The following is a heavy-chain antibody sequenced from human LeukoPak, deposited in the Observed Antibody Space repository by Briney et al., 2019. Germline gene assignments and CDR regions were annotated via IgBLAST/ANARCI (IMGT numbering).Heavy chain of an antibody. CDR2: IYYSGST. D-gene: IGHD4-17*01. J-gene: IGHJ4*02. CDR3: ARVVFMYGDYYFDY. V-gene: IGHV4-59*02. CDR1: GGSVSSYY. Sequence: SETLSLTCTVSGGSVSSYYWSWIRQPPGEGLEWIGYIYYSGSTNYNPSLKSRVTISVDTSKNQFSLKLSSVTAADTAVYYCARVVFMYGDYYFDYWGQGTLVTVSS.